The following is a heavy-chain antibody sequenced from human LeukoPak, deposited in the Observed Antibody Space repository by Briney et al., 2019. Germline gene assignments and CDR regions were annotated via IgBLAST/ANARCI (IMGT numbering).Heavy chain of an antibody. CDR3: ARLSSSSPYYYYYMDV. CDR2: IYTSGST. CDR1: GGSISSYY. Sequence: PSETLSLTCTVSGGSISSYYWSWIRQPPGKGLEWIGYIYTSGSTNYNPSLKSRVTISVDTSKNQFSLKLSSVTAADTAVYYCARLSSSSPYYYYYMDVWGKGTTVTVSS. V-gene: IGHV4-4*09. J-gene: IGHJ6*03. D-gene: IGHD6-6*01.